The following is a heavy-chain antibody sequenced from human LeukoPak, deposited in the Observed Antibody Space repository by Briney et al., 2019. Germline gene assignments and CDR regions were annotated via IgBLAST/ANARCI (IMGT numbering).Heavy chain of an antibody. D-gene: IGHD1-26*01. CDR1: GYTFTSFY. Sequence: ASVKVSCKASGYTFTSFYMHWVRQASGQGLEGMGIFNPSGSSTTYAQKFQGRVTMTRDTSTSIVYMELSSLGSEDTAVYYCARAGENYYDFYYWGQGTLVTVSS. CDR2: FNPSGSST. CDR3: ARAGENYYDFYY. V-gene: IGHV1-46*01. J-gene: IGHJ4*02.